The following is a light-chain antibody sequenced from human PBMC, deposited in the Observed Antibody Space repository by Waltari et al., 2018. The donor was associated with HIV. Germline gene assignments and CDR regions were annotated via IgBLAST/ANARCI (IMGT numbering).Light chain of an antibody. CDR1: KLADKY. CDR3: QTWDTSTASYV. V-gene: IGLV3-1*01. CDR2: QHN. J-gene: IGLJ1*01. Sequence: SYEVSKPPSVSVSPGQTASLSCSGDKLADKYVSWYQQRPGQSPVLVIFQHNKRPSGIPERFSGSKSGNTATLTIRGTQTMDDADYFCQTWDTSTASYVFGTGTTVTVL.